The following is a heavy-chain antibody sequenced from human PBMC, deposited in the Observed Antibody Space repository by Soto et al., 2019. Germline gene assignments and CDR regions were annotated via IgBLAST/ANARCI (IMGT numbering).Heavy chain of an antibody. D-gene: IGHD6-6*01. J-gene: IGHJ4*02. CDR1: GDTFIISA. CDR3: ARDLGGAAPVDY. CDR2: LVPFTGKS. V-gene: IGHV1-69*01. Sequence: QVQLAQSGAEVRKPGSSVRVSCKASGDTFIISAITWVRQAPGQGLEWVGGLVPFTGKSKNGPNFEGRVTFTADESTRTAYMDLSHLTSEDTAVYYCARDLGGAAPVDYWGQGTLVTVSS.